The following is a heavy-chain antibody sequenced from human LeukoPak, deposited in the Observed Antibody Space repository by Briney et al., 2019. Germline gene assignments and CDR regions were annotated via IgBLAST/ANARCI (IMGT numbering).Heavy chain of an antibody. CDR2: IIPIFGTA. CDR3: GRVMSSSSYYMEV. J-gene: IGHJ6*03. D-gene: IGHD6-6*01. CDR1: GGTFSSYA. V-gene: IGHV1-69*05. Sequence: ASVKVSCKASGGTFSSYAISWVRQAPGQGLEWMGGIIPIFGTANYAQKFQGRVTITTDESTSTAYMELSSLRSEDTAVYYCGRVMSSSSYYMEVWGKGTTVIVSS.